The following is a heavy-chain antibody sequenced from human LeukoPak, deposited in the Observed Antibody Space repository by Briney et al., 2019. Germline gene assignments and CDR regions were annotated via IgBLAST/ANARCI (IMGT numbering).Heavy chain of an antibody. CDR2: ISGSGGST. CDR3: ARGPGPVYDSGSYATLFAFDI. V-gene: IGHV3-23*01. D-gene: IGHD3-10*01. CDR1: GFTFSSYA. Sequence: GGSLRLSCAASGFTFSSYAMSWVRQAPGKGLEWVSAISGSGGSTYYADSVKGRFTISRDNSKNTLYLQMNSLRPEDTAVYYCARGPGPVYDSGSYATLFAFDIWGQGTMVTVSS. J-gene: IGHJ3*02.